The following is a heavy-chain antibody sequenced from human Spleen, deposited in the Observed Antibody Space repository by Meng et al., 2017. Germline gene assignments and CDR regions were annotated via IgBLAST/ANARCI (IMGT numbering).Heavy chain of an antibody. CDR2: IYYSGTT. CDR1: GDSISSGGYY. D-gene: IGHD6-19*01. J-gene: IGHJ4*02. Sequence: QMQLQESGPGLVKTSQTLSLTCTFSGDSISSGGYYWSWIRQHPGKGLEWIGFIYYSGTTYYNPSLKSRVSISVDTSKNQFSLKLNSVTAADTAVYYCARGSTGWSTDYDYWGQGTLVTVSS. CDR3: ARGSTGWSTDYDY. V-gene: IGHV4-31*03.